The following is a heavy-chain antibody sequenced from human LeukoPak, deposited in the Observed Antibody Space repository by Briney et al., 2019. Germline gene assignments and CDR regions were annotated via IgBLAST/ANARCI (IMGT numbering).Heavy chain of an antibody. CDR1: GGSISSYY. CDR2: IYYSGST. D-gene: IGHD6-13*01. V-gene: IGHV4-59*01. Sequence: PSETLSLTCTVSGGSISSYYWSWIRQPPGKGLEWIGYIYYSGSTNYNPSLKSRVTISVDTSKNQFSLKLSSVTAADTAVYYCAREAAAVHYFDYWGQGTLVTVSS. J-gene: IGHJ4*02. CDR3: AREAAAVHYFDY.